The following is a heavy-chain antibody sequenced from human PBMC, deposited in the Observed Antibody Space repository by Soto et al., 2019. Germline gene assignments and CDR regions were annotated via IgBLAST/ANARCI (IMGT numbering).Heavy chain of an antibody. CDR2: INQGGFT. Sequence: QVQLQQWGAGLLKPSETLSLTCAVSGGSFSGYYWSWIRQTPGKGVEWIGEINQGGFTDYNPSLTPRVNKSVDTSMNHFSLKLTSVTEEDTAVYYCARFPFSPRRWSNPRYFDSWGQGTLVTVSS. J-gene: IGHJ4*02. CDR1: GGSFSGYY. V-gene: IGHV4-34*01. CDR3: ARFPFSPRRWSNPRYFDS. D-gene: IGHD6-13*01.